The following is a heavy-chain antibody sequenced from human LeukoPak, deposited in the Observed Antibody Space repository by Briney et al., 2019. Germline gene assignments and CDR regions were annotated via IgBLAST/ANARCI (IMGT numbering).Heavy chain of an antibody. Sequence: GGSLRLSCAASGFTFGGYWMSWVRQAPGRGLEWVANINPDGSIKYYVDSIKGRFTISRDDAKNSLYLQMNSLRAEDTAVYYCASGFLQWLYWGQGTLVTVSS. V-gene: IGHV3-7*01. J-gene: IGHJ4*02. D-gene: IGHD3-3*01. CDR2: INPDGSIK. CDR1: GFTFGGYW. CDR3: ASGFLQWLY.